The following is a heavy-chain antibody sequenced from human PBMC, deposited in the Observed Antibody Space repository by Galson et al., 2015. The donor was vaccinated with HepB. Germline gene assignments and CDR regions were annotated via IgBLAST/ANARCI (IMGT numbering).Heavy chain of an antibody. Sequence: PRLSCSASGFTFSSYSMNWVRQAPGKGLEWVSYISSSSSTIYYADSVKGRFTISRDNAKNSLYLQMNSLRAEDTAVYYCARDLPQDIVVVPAAYYYYYGMDVWGQGTTVTVSS. J-gene: IGHJ6*02. CDR1: GFTFSSYS. CDR3: ARDLPQDIVVVPAAYYYYYGMDV. D-gene: IGHD2-2*01. V-gene: IGHV3-48*01. CDR2: ISSSSSTI.